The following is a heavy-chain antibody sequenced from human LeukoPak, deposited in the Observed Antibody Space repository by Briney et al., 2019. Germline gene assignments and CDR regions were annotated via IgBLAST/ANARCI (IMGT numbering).Heavy chain of an antibody. CDR1: GYTFTSYY. J-gene: IGHJ4*02. V-gene: IGHV1-46*01. CDR2: INPSGGST. D-gene: IGHD6-19*01. Sequence: ASVKVSCKASGYTFTSYYMHWVRQAPGQGLEWMGIINPSGGSTSYAQKFQGRVTMTRDMSTSTVYMELSSLRSEDTAVYYCARVLSRLPVAGDFDYWGQGTLVTVSS. CDR3: ARVLSRLPVAGDFDY.